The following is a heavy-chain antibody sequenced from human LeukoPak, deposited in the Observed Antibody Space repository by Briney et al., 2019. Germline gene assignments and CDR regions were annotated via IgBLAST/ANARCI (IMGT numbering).Heavy chain of an antibody. V-gene: IGHV3-33*01. CDR3: ARDGYSGYDFYFDY. Sequence: GGSLRLSCAASGFTFSSYGMHWVRQAPGKGLEWVAVIWFDGSDKYYADSVKGRFTISRDNSKNTLYLQMNSLRAEDTAVYYCARDGYSGYDFYFDYWVQGSLVTVSS. D-gene: IGHD5-12*01. CDR2: IWFDGSDK. CDR1: GFTFSSYG. J-gene: IGHJ4*02.